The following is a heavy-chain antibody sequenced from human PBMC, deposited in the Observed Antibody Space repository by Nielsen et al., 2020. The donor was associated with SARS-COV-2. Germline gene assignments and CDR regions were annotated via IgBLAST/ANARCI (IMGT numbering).Heavy chain of an antibody. CDR3: AKDVWSGAHQIGPDY. CDR1: GFTFSNYG. Sequence: GGSLRLSCAASGFTFSNYGMHWVRQVAGKGLEWVAIVSRDGSDTFYVDSLRGRFTISRDNFKNTVYLQMNSLRAEDTAVYHCAKDVWSGAHQIGPDYWGQGTLVTVSS. J-gene: IGHJ4*02. CDR2: VSRDGSDT. D-gene: IGHD3-3*01. V-gene: IGHV3-30*18.